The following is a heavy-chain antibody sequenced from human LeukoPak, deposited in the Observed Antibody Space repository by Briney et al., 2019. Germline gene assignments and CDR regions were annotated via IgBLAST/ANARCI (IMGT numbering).Heavy chain of an antibody. J-gene: IGHJ4*02. CDR2: IKPDGGEK. D-gene: IGHD2-15*01. CDR1: GFTFSSYW. V-gene: IGHV3-7*04. Sequence: TGGSLRLSCAASGFTFSSYWMSWVRQAPGKGLEWVATIKPDGGEKYYVDSVRGRFAISRDNAKNSLYLQMNSLRAEDTAVYYCARGRYCSGGSCYSDYWGQGTLVPVSS. CDR3: ARGRYCSGGSCYSDY.